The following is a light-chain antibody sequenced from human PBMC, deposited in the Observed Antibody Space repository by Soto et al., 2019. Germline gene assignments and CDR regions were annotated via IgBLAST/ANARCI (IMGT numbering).Light chain of an antibody. CDR2: EVS. J-gene: IGLJ7*01. CDR3: YSYAGSNNWV. CDR1: SSDVGGYNY. Sequence: QSVLTQPPSASGSPGQSVTISCTGTSSDVGGYNYVSWYQQHPGKVPKLIIFEVSKRPSGVPDRFSGSKSGNTASLTVSGLQAEDEADYYCYSYAGSNNWVFGGGTQLTV. V-gene: IGLV2-8*01.